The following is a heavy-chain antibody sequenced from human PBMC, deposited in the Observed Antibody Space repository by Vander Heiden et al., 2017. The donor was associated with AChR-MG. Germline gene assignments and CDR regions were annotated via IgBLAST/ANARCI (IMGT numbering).Heavy chain of an antibody. D-gene: IGHD3-3*01. Sequence: QVQLQQWGAGLLKPSETLSLTCAVYGGSFSGYYWSWIRQPPGKGLEWIGEINHSGSTNYNPSLKSRVTISVDTSKNQFSLKLSSVTAADTAVYYCARGPEGGVANKKNWFDPWGQGTLVTVSS. CDR2: INHSGST. V-gene: IGHV4-34*01. CDR3: ARGPEGGVANKKNWFDP. CDR1: GGSFSGYY. J-gene: IGHJ5*02.